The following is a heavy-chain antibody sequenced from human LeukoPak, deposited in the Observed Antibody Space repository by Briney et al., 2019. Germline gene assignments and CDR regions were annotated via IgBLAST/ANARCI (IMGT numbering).Heavy chain of an antibody. CDR2: ISSSSSTI. V-gene: IGHV3-48*04. D-gene: IGHD3-10*01. CDR3: ARENSMVRGVSTFDY. J-gene: IGHJ4*02. CDR1: GFTFSSYS. Sequence: GGSLRLSCAASGFTFSSYSMNWVRQAPGKGLEWVSYISSSSSTIYYADSVKGRFTISRDNAKNSLYLQMNSLRAEDTAVYYCARENSMVRGVSTFDYWGQGTLVTVSS.